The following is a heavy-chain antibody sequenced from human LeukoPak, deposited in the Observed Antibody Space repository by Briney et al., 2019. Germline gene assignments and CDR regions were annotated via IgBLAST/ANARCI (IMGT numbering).Heavy chain of an antibody. Sequence: ASVKVSCKVSGYTLTELSMHWVRQAPGKGLEWMGGFDPEDGETIYAQKFQGRVTMTEDTSTDTAYMELSSLRSEDTAVYYCATQLSPGDAFDYWGQGTLVTVSS. CDR1: GYTLTELS. V-gene: IGHV1-24*01. CDR2: FDPEDGET. CDR3: ATQLSPGDAFDY. D-gene: IGHD2-21*02. J-gene: IGHJ4*02.